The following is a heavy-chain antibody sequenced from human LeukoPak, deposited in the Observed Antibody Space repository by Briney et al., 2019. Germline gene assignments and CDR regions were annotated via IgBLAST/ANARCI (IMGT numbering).Heavy chain of an antibody. Sequence: PGRSLTPSCAASGFTFSNYGMHWVRQAPGKGLEWVAVISNDGTNKYHADSMKGRFTFSRDNSKTTLYLQMNSLRTEDTAVYYCAKESTWTGTDTNDFDYWGQGTLVTVSS. D-gene: IGHD3/OR15-3a*01. V-gene: IGHV3-30*18. CDR1: GFTFSNYG. CDR2: ISNDGTNK. J-gene: IGHJ4*02. CDR3: AKESTWTGTDTNDFDY.